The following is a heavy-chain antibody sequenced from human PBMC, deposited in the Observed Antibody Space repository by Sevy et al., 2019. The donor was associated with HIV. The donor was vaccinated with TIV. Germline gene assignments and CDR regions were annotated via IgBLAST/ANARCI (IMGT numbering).Heavy chain of an antibody. V-gene: IGHV1-18*01. CDR2: IGVNNGKT. J-gene: IGHJ4*02. CDR1: GYNFNTYG. Sequence: ASVKVSCKASGYNFNTYGITWVRQAPGQGLEWMGWIGVNNGKTNYAARLQARIHMTADTSTSTVYMELRTLTSDDTAIYFCARDSYYYDMHSSYRPPDYWGQGTLVTVSS. CDR3: ARDSYYYDMHSSYRPPDY. D-gene: IGHD3-22*01.